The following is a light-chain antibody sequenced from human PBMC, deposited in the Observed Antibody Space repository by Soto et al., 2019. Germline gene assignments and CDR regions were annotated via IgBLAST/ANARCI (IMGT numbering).Light chain of an antibody. CDR3: QQYHSAPQH. CDR2: WAS. J-gene: IGKJ1*01. V-gene: IGKV4-1*01. CDR1: QSVLYSPNNKNY. Sequence: DIVMTQSPDSLAVSLGERATINCKSSQSVLYSPNNKNYLAWYQQKPGQPPKLLVYWASTRESGVPDRFSGSGSGTDFTLTISSLQAEDVAVYYCQQYHSAPQHFGQGPKVEIK.